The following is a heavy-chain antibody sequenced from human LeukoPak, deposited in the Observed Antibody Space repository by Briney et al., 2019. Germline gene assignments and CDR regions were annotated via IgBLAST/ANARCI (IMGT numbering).Heavy chain of an antibody. CDR2: INHSGST. Sequence: PSQTLSLTCTVSGGSISSGDYYWSWIRQPPGKGLEWIGEINHSGSTNYNPSLKSRVTISVDTSKNQFSLKLSSVTAADTAVYYCAREVAVTGYSNDYWGQGTLVTVSS. V-gene: IGHV4-30-4*08. CDR1: GGSISSGDYY. J-gene: IGHJ4*02. D-gene: IGHD3-9*01. CDR3: AREVAVTGYSNDY.